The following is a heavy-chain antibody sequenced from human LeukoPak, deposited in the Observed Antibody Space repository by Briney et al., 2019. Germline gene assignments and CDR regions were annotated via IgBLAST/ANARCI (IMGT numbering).Heavy chain of an antibody. J-gene: IGHJ4*02. V-gene: IGHV1-18*01. D-gene: IGHD1-1*01. Sequence: ASVKVSCKASGYTFTSYGISWVRQAPGQGLVWMGWISAYNGNTNYAQKLQGRVTMTTDTSTSTAYMELRSLRSGDTAVYYCARPNWNDDYFDYWGQGTLVTVSS. CDR3: ARPNWNDDYFDY. CDR1: GYTFTSYG. CDR2: ISAYNGNT.